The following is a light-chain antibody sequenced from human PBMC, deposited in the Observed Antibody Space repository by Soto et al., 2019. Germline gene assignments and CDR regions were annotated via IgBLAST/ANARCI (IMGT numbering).Light chain of an antibody. V-gene: IGLV2-23*01. J-gene: IGLJ1*01. CDR2: EGS. CDR1: SSDVGSYNL. CDR3: CSYAGSTPYV. Sequence: QSALTQPASVSGSPGQSITISCTGTSSDVGSYNLVSWYQQHPGKAPKLMIYEGSKRPSGVSNRFSGSKSGNTASLTISGLQAEDEADYYCCSYAGSTPYVSGNGTKVTVL.